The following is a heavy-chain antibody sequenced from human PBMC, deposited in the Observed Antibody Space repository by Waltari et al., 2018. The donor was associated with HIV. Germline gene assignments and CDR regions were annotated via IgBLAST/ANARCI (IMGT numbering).Heavy chain of an antibody. D-gene: IGHD5-18*01. CDR2: IYYSGST. Sequence: QVQLQESGPGLVKPSETLSLTCTVSGGSISSYYWSWIRQPPGKGLEWIGYIYYSGSTNYNPSLKSRVTISVDTSKNQFSLKLSSVTAADTAVYYCARAGYSYAPFDYWGQGTLVTVSS. V-gene: IGHV4-59*01. J-gene: IGHJ4*02. CDR1: GGSISSYY. CDR3: ARAGYSYAPFDY.